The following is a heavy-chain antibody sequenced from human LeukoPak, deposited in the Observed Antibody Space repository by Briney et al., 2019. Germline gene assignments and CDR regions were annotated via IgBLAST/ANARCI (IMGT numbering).Heavy chain of an antibody. CDR2: IRYDGSNK. CDR1: GFTFSSYG. Sequence: GGSLRLYCAASGFTFSSYGMHWVRQAPGKGLEWVAFIRYDGSNKYYADSVKGRFTISRDKSKNTLYLQMNSLRAEDTAVYYCAKDKGIAARLGSWFDPWGQGTLVTVSS. J-gene: IGHJ5*02. V-gene: IGHV3-30*02. CDR3: AKDKGIAARLGSWFDP. D-gene: IGHD6-6*01.